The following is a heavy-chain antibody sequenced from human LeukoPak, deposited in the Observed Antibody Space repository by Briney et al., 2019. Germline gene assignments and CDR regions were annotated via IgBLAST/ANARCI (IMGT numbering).Heavy chain of an antibody. D-gene: IGHD6-13*01. V-gene: IGHV1-2*02. CDR2: INPNSGGT. CDR1: GYTFTGHY. J-gene: IGHJ4*02. Sequence: ASVKVSCKASGYTFTGHYMHWVRQAPGQGLEWMGWINPNSGGTSYTQKFQGRVTMTRDTSISTAYMELSRLRSDDTAVYYCAREGSSLMGHDYWGQGTLVTVSS. CDR3: AREGSSLMGHDY.